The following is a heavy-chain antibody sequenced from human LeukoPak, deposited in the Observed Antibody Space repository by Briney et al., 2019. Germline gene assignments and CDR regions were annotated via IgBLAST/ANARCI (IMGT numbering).Heavy chain of an antibody. V-gene: IGHV4-38-2*02. CDR2: IYHSGST. Sequence: SETLSLTCTVSGYSISSGYYWGWIRQPPGKGLEWIGSIYHSGSTYYNPSLKSRVTISVDTSKNQFSLKLSSVTAADTAVFYCARDYLGAYYYDSSGYYFGASDIWGQGTMVTVSS. J-gene: IGHJ3*02. CDR3: ARDYLGAYYYDSSGYYFGASDI. D-gene: IGHD3-22*01. CDR1: GYSISSGYY.